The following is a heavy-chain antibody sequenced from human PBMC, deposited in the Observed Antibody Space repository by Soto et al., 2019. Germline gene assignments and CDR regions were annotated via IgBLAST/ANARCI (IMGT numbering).Heavy chain of an antibody. CDR1: GGSFSGYY. CDR3: ATSGRDLGSSSPKGKNYYYYYGMDV. D-gene: IGHD6-13*01. J-gene: IGHJ6*02. CDR2: IYYSGST. Sequence: SETLSLTCAVYGGSFSGYYWSWIRQPPGKGLEWIGYIYYSGSTNYNPSLKSRVTIAVDTSKNQFSLKLYSVTAADTAVHYCATSGRDLGSSSPKGKNYYYYYGMDVWGQGTTVTVSS. V-gene: IGHV4-59*01.